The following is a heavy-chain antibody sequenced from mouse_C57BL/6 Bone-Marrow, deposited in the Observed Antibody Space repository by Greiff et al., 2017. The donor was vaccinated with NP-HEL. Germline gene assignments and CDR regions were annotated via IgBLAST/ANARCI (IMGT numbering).Heavy chain of an antibody. J-gene: IGHJ2*01. CDR2: IYPRSGNT. Sequence: QVQLQQSGAELARPGASVKLSCKASGYTFTSYGISWVKQRTGQGLEWIGEIYPRSGNTYYNEKFKGKAILTADKSSSTAYMELRSLTSEDSAVYFCARPSIYYYFDYWGQGTTLTVSS. CDR3: ARPSIYYYFDY. V-gene: IGHV1-81*01. CDR1: GYTFTSYG. D-gene: IGHD1-1*01.